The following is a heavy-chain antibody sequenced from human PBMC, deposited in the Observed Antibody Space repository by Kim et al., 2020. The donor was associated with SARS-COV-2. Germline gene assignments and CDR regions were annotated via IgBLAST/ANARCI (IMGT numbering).Heavy chain of an antibody. V-gene: IGHV3-30*02. CDR3: AKDRASGSYYDY. Sequence: YDADSVKGRFTISRDNSKNTLYLQMNSLRAEDTAVYYCAKDRASGSYYDYWGQGTLVTVSS. D-gene: IGHD1-26*01. J-gene: IGHJ4*02.